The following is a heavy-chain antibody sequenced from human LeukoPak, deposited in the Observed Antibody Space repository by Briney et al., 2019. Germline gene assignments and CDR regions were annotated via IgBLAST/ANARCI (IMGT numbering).Heavy chain of an antibody. CDR3: ARVSRDFDSLAPDY. CDR2: VRHSDFNKANGDIT. D-gene: IGHD3-9*01. Sequence: RTLCLTPTVSRVSISKDFGASMREPARKGLEWIGYVRHSDFNKANGDITNYNPSLASRVTTSRDTPKNQFSLKLSSMTAADTAMYYCARVSRDFDSLAPDYWGQGTLVTVSS. J-gene: IGHJ4*02. V-gene: IGHV4-59*07. CDR1: RVSISKDF.